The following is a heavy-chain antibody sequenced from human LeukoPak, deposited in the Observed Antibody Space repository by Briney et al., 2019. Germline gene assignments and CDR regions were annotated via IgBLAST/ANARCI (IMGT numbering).Heavy chain of an antibody. D-gene: IGHD6-19*01. J-gene: IGHJ6*02. Sequence: GGSLRLSCAASGFTFDDYAMHWVRQAPGKGPEWVSGTSWNSGSIGYADSVKGRFTISRDNAKNSLYLQMNSLRAEDTALYYCAKDISPSIAVAGTEPYYYYYGMDVWGQGTTVTVSS. CDR1: GFTFDDYA. CDR3: AKDISPSIAVAGTEPYYYYYGMDV. CDR2: TSWNSGSI. V-gene: IGHV3-9*01.